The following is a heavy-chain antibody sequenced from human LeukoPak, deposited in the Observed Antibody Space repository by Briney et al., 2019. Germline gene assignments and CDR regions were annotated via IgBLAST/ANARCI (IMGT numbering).Heavy chain of an antibody. CDR3: ASWLVVGSSAGLGY. CDR2: ISSSSSYI. CDR1: GFTFSSYS. Sequence: PGGSLRLSCAASGFTFSSYSMNWVRQAPGKGLEWVSSISSSSSYIYYADSVKGRFTISRDNAKNSLYLQMNSLRAEDTAVYYCASWLVVGSSAGLGYWGQGTLVTVSS. J-gene: IGHJ4*02. V-gene: IGHV3-21*04. D-gene: IGHD6-6*01.